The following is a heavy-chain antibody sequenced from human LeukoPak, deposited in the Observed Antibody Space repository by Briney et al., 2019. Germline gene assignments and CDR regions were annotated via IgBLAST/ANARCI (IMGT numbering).Heavy chain of an antibody. J-gene: IGHJ6*02. CDR1: GFTFSAYD. Sequence: GGSLRLSCAASGFTFSAYDMNWVRQAPGKGLEWVSSISSSGYIYYADSVMGRFSISRDNAKNSVYLQMNSLRADDAAVYYCASHRGATMIRGVVHYYYGMDVWGQGATVTVSS. D-gene: IGHD3-10*01. V-gene: IGHV3-69-1*01. CDR3: ASHRGATMIRGVVHYYYGMDV. CDR2: ISSSGYI.